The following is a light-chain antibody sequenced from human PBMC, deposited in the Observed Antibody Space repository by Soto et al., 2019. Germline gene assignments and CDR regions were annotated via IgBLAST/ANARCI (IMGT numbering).Light chain of an antibody. CDR1: QSVLSSSNNKNY. V-gene: IGKV4-1*01. CDR2: WAS. Sequence: DIVMTQSPDSLAVSLGERATINCKSRQSVLSSSNNKNYLAWYQQKPGQPPRLLIYWASTRESGVPDRFSGSGSGTDFTLTISSLQAEDVAVYYCQQYFSSLSYTFGQGTKPEIK. J-gene: IGKJ2*01. CDR3: QQYFSSLSYT.